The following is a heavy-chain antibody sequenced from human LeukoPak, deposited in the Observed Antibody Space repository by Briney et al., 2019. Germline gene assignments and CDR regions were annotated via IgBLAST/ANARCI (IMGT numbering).Heavy chain of an antibody. D-gene: IGHD4-17*01. CDR1: GFTFSTHW. V-gene: IGHV3-74*01. Sequence: PGGSLRLSCAASGFTFSTHWMHWVRQAPGKGLEWVARINSDGSSATYADSVKGRVTISRDNARNTLYLQMSSLRAEDTAVYSCARDLHGDLFDYWGQGTLVTVSS. J-gene: IGHJ4*02. CDR3: ARDLHGDLFDY. CDR2: INSDGSSA.